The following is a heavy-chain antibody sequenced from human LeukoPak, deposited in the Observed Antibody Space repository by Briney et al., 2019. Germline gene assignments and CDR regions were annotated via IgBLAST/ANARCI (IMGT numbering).Heavy chain of an antibody. D-gene: IGHD6-19*01. CDR2: IIPIFGTA. CDR1: GGTFSSYA. CDR3: ARGGASSGWLDAFDI. Sequence: GASVKVSCKASGGTFSSYAISWVRQAPGQGLEWMGGIIPIFGTANYAQKFQGRVTITADESTSTAYMELSSLRSEDTAVYYCARGGASSGWLDAFDIWGRGTMVTVSS. V-gene: IGHV1-69*13. J-gene: IGHJ3*02.